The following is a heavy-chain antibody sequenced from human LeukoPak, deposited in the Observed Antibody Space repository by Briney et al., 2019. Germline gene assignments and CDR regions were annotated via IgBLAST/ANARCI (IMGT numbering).Heavy chain of an antibody. V-gene: IGHV4-61*08. Sequence: SETLSLTCTVSGGSISSGGYYWSWIRQHPGKGLEWIGYIYYSGSTNYNPSLKSRVTISVDTSKNQFSLKLSSVTAADTAVYYCARTSNRDWFDPWGQGTLVTVSS. CDR2: IYYSGST. CDR1: GGSISSGGYY. CDR3: ARTSNRDWFDP. J-gene: IGHJ5*02. D-gene: IGHD1-14*01.